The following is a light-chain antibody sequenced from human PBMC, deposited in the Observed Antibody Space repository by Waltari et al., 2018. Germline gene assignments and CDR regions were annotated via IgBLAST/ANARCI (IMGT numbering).Light chain of an antibody. V-gene: IGLV2-14*01. CDR1: SSDIGAYKY. CDR2: EVS. Sequence: QSALTQPASVSGSPGQSIPISCSGTSSDIGAYKYVSWYQQHPGKAPKLVISEVSNRPSGVSDRFTGSKSGNTASLTISGLQTSDEALYYCSSYTGKTTLVTFGGGTKVTVL. CDR3: SSYTGKTTLVT. J-gene: IGLJ2*01.